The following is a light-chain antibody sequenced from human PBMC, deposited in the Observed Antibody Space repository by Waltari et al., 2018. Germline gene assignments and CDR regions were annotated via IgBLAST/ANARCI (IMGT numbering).Light chain of an antibody. Sequence: DIQVTQSPSTLSASLGDRVTITCRASKSISSWLAWYQQKPGKAPKILIKKASSLESGVPSRFTGSGSGTEFTLTISILQPDDFATYYCQQYNNYPYTFGQGTKLEIK. V-gene: IGKV1-5*03. CDR3: QQYNNYPYT. CDR1: KSISSW. J-gene: IGKJ2*01. CDR2: KAS.